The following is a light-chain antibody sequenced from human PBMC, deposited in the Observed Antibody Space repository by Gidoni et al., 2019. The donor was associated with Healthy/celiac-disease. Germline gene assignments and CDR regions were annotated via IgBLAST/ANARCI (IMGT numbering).Light chain of an antibody. Sequence: SSALTPPPSVSVSPGQTARITCSGDALPKQSAYWYQQKPGQAPGLVIYKDSERPSGIPERFSGSSSGTTVTVTISGVQAEDEADYYCQSADSSGTEVFGGGTKLTVL. CDR2: KDS. CDR1: ALPKQS. J-gene: IGLJ2*01. CDR3: QSADSSGTEV. V-gene: IGLV3-25*03.